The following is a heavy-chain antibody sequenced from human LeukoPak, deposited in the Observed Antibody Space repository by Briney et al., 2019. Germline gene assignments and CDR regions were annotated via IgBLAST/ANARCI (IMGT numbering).Heavy chain of an antibody. D-gene: IGHD5-12*01. V-gene: IGHV3-73*01. Sequence: GGSLRLSCAASGFTFSGSAMHWVRQASGKGLEWVGRIRSKANSYATAYAASVKGRFTISRDDSKNTAYLQMNSLKTEDTAVYYCTRLSPPRIVATIEDYWGQGTLVTVSS. CDR3: TRLSPPRIVATIEDY. J-gene: IGHJ4*02. CDR1: GFTFSGSA. CDR2: IRSKANSYAT.